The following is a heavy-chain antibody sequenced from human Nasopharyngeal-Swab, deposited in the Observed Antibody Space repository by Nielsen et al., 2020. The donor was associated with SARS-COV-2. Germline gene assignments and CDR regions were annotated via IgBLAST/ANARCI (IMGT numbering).Heavy chain of an antibody. D-gene: IGHD2-21*01. V-gene: IGHV4-31*03. Sequence: SETLSLTCSVSGASISSGGYYWSWIRHLPVKGLEWIGYIYYSGATYFNPSLESRIILSVDTSKNQFSLKLKSMTAADTAVYYCARGGYCDGVTCGPIFDSWGQGVLVTVSS. CDR2: IYYSGAT. CDR3: ARGGYCDGVTCGPIFDS. J-gene: IGHJ4*02. CDR1: GASISSGGYY.